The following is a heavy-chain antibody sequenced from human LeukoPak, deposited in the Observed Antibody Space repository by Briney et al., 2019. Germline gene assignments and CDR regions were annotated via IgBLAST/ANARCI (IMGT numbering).Heavy chain of an antibody. D-gene: IGHD3-10*01. Sequence: GGSLRLSCAASGFTFSNNYMSWVRQAPGKGLEWVSSIYSRGSTSYVDSVKGRFTISRDNSKNTLFLQMNSLPVEATAVYYCARDYYGPWGEGTLVTVSS. CDR3: ARDYYGP. V-gene: IGHV3-66*03. CDR2: IYSRGST. CDR1: GFTFSNNY. J-gene: IGHJ5*02.